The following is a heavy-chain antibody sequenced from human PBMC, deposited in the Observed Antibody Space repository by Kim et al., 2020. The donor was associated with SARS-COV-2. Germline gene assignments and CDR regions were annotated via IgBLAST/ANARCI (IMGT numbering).Heavy chain of an antibody. V-gene: IGHV1-3*01. CDR2: INAGNGNT. CDR3: ARVSAPIAVAGIRAHGMDV. Sequence: ASVKVSCKASGYTFTSYAMHWVRQAPGQRLEWMGWINAGNGNTKYSQKFQGRVTITRDTSASTAYMELSSLRSEDTAVYYCARVSAPIAVAGIRAHGMDVWGQGTTVTVSS. D-gene: IGHD6-19*01. J-gene: IGHJ6*02. CDR1: GYTFTSYA.